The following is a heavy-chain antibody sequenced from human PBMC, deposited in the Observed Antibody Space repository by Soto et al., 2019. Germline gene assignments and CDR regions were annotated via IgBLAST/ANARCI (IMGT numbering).Heavy chain of an antibody. Sequence: QVQLQQWGAGLLKPSETLSLTCAVYVESLGGYYWSWIRQTPGKGLQWIGEINHSGSTNYNPSLKSRVTISVDTPKNQFSLQLTSVTAADTGVYYCAKSRVATITGSYYYYGLDVWGQGTTVTVSS. CDR1: VESLGGYY. J-gene: IGHJ6*02. CDR2: INHSGST. V-gene: IGHV4-34*01. CDR3: AKSRVATITGSYYYYGLDV. D-gene: IGHD5-12*01.